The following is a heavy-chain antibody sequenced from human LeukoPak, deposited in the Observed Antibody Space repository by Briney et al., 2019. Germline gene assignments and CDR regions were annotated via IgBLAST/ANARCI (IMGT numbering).Heavy chain of an antibody. Sequence: GASVKVSCKAAGYTFTNYSVSWVRQAPGQGLEWMGWISAYNGNTNYAQKLQGRVTMTTDTSTSTAYMELRSLRSDDTAVYYCARELALDYWGQGTLVTVSS. CDR3: ARELALDY. CDR1: GYTFTNYS. CDR2: ISAYNGNT. J-gene: IGHJ4*02. V-gene: IGHV1-18*01.